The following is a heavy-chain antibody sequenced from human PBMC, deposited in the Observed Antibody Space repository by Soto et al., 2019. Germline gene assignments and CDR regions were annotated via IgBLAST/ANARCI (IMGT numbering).Heavy chain of an antibody. Sequence: PGESLKISCKGSGYSFTSYWISWVRQVPGKGLEWMGRIDPSDSYTNYSPSFQGHVTISADKSISTAYLQWSSLKASDTAMYYCAREAGGTRTMGVWGKGTTVTVSS. V-gene: IGHV5-10-1*01. CDR2: IDPSDSYT. CDR1: GYSFTSYW. CDR3: AREAGGTRTMGV. J-gene: IGHJ6*04. D-gene: IGHD2-8*01.